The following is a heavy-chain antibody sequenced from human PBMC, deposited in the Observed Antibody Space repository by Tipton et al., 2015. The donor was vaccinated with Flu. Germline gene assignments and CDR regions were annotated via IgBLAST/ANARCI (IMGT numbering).Heavy chain of an antibody. D-gene: IGHD3-9*01. Sequence: TLSLTCTVSGGSISSHYWSWIRQPPGKGLEWIGRIYSNGRTDYSPSLKTRVSLSLDTPKNQFSLRLDSVTAADTAVYFCATQRYYDTLTGSYLDAFDVWGRGTEVIVSS. CDR1: GGSISSHY. V-gene: IGHV4-4*07. CDR2: IYSNGRT. CDR3: ATQRYYDTLTGSYLDAFDV. J-gene: IGHJ3*01.